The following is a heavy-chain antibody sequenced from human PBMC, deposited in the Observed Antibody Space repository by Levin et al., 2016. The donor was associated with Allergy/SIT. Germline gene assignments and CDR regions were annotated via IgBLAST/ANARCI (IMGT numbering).Heavy chain of an antibody. J-gene: IGHJ6*02. CDR1: GGTFSSYA. CDR2: IIPILGIG. CDR3: ARGDLGAGSSWYVGYYYGMDV. D-gene: IGHD6-13*01. Sequence: SVKVSCKASGGTFSSYAISWVRQAPGQGLEWMGRIIPILGIGTYTQKFQGRVTITADKSTSTAYMELSSLRSEDTAVYYCARGDLGAGSSWYVGYYYGMDVWGQGTTVTVSS. V-gene: IGHV1-69*04.